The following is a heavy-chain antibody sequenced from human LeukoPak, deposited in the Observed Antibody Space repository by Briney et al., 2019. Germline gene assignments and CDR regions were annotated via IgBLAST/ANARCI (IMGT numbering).Heavy chain of an antibody. J-gene: IGHJ4*02. CDR3: ARQQLSQLYYFDY. CDR1: GGSISSYY. Sequence: PSETLSLTCTVSGGSISSYYWSWIRQPPGKGLEWIGYIYYSGSTNYNPSLKSRVTISVDTSKNQFSLKLSSVTAADTAVYYCARQQLSQLYYFDYWGPGTLVTVSS. V-gene: IGHV4-59*01. CDR2: IYYSGST. D-gene: IGHD6-13*01.